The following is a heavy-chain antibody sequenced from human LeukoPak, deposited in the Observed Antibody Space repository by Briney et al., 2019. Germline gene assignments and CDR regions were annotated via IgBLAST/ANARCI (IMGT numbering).Heavy chain of an antibody. CDR3: AKMMGTEYRRSFFYYGMDV. J-gene: IGHJ6*02. V-gene: IGHV4-59*01. D-gene: IGHD6-6*01. CDR2: IYYSGST. Sequence: SETLSLTCTVSGGSISSYYWSWIRQPPGKGLEWIGYIYYSGSTNYNPSLKSRVTISVDTSKNQLSLKLSSVTAADTAVYYCAKMMGTEYRRSFFYYGMDVWGQGTTVTVSS. CDR1: GGSISSYY.